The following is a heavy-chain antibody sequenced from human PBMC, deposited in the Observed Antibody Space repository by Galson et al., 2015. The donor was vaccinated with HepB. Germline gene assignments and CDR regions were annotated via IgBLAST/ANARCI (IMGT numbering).Heavy chain of an antibody. V-gene: IGHV1-2*02. Sequence: SVKVSCKASGYTFTDYYIHWVRQAPGQGLEWMGWINPNSGGTHCPQKFQGRVTMARDTSISTAYMELSRLTSDDTAVYYCARSLTILRFLEWFQLCDWGQGTLVTVSS. CDR2: INPNSGGT. J-gene: IGHJ4*02. CDR1: GYTFTDYY. D-gene: IGHD3-3*01. CDR3: ARSLTILRFLEWFQLCD.